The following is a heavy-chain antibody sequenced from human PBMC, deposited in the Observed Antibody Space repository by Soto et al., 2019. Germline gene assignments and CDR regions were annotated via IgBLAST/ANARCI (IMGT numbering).Heavy chain of an antibody. CDR3: ARDQAGIAVAAANIFDY. CDR2: IWYDGSNK. J-gene: IGHJ4*02. V-gene: IGHV3-33*01. Sequence: GGSLRLSCAASGFTFSSYGMHWVRQAPGKGLEWVAVIWYDGSNKYYADSVKGRFTISRDNSKNTLYLQMNSLRAEDTAVYYCARDQAGIAVAAANIFDYWGQGTLVTVSS. D-gene: IGHD6-19*01. CDR1: GFTFSSYG.